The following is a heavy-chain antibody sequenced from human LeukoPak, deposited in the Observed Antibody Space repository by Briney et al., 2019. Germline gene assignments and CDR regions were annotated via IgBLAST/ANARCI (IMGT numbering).Heavy chain of an antibody. CDR3: ARSKYSGSYDGWFDP. D-gene: IGHD1-26*01. J-gene: IGHJ5*02. Sequence: SETLSLTCTVSGGSIRSSTYYWGWIRQPPGKGLEWIGSIYYSGSTYYNPSLKSRVTISVDTSKNQFSLKLSSVTAADTAVYYCARSKYSGSYDGWFDPWGQGTLVTVSS. V-gene: IGHV4-39*01. CDR1: GGSIRSSTYY. CDR2: IYYSGST.